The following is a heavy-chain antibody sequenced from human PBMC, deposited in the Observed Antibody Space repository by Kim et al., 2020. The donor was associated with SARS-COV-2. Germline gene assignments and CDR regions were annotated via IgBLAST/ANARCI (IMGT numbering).Heavy chain of an antibody. D-gene: IGHD1-1*01. Sequence: SVKVSCKASGGAFSGYALHWVRQVPGRGLEWMGGFIPMSGTANDAQNFQDRVTMTADISTTTAYMELSSLRSEDTAIYYCERPISAASHTIPANEAYDI. CDR3: ERPISAASHTIPANEAYDI. CDR2: FIPMSGTA. CDR1: GGAFSGYA. V-gene: IGHV1-69*06. J-gene: IGHJ3*02.